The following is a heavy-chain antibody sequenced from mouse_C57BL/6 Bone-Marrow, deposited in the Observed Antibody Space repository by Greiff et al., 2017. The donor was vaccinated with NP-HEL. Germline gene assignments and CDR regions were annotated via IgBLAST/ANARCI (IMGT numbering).Heavy chain of an antibody. J-gene: IGHJ4*01. CDR1: GFSLTSYA. CDR2: IWPGGGT. V-gene: IGHV2-9-1*01. CDR3: ARPIYYDYLYYYAMDY. D-gene: IGHD2-4*01. Sequence: QVQLKESGPGLVAPSQSLSITCTVSGFSLTSYAISWVRQPPGKGLEWLGVIWPGGGTNYNSAPKSRLSISKDNSKSQVFLKMNRLQTDDTARYYCARPIYYDYLYYYAMDYWGQGTSVTVSS.